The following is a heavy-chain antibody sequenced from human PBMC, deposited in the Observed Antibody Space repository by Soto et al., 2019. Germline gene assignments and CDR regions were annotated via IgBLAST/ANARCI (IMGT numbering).Heavy chain of an antibody. V-gene: IGHV1-8*01. CDR2: MNPNSGNT. CDR1: GYTFTSYD. Sequence: QVQLVQSGAEVKKPGASVKVSCKASGYTFTSYDVNWVRQATGQGLEWMGWMNPNSGNTGYAQKFQGRVTMTSDTSISTAYRELSSLRSEDTAVDYCVRGLNTAWGQGTLVTVSS. J-gene: IGHJ4*02. D-gene: IGHD4-17*01. CDR3: VRGLNTA.